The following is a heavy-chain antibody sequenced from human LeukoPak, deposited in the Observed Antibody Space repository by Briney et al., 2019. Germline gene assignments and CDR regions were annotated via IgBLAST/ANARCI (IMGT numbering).Heavy chain of an antibody. Sequence: ASVKVSCKASGGTFISYAISWVRQAPGQGLEWMGGIIPIFGTANYAQKFQGRVTITADESTSTAYMELSSLRSEDTAVYYCARDINPTPHYDFWSGYFGYWGQGTLVTVSS. D-gene: IGHD3-3*01. CDR2: IIPIFGTA. CDR3: ARDINPTPHYDFWSGYFGY. J-gene: IGHJ4*02. CDR1: GGTFISYA. V-gene: IGHV1-69*13.